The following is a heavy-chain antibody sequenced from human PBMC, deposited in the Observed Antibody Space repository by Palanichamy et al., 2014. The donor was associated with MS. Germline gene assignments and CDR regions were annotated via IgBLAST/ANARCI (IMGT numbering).Heavy chain of an antibody. Sequence: ESGPGLVKPSETLSLTCTVSGGSLSSYYWSWIRQPPGKGLEWIGYISYSGSTNYNPSLKSRLTISVDTSKNQFSLKLSSVTAADTAVYYCARHILRTECSSTSPSWDPYISSCSDAFDIWGQGTMVTVSS. J-gene: IGHJ3*02. V-gene: IGHV4-59*08. CDR1: GGSLSSYY. CDR2: ISYSGST. CDR3: ARHILRTECSSTSPSWDPYISSCSDAFDI. D-gene: IGHD2-2*01.